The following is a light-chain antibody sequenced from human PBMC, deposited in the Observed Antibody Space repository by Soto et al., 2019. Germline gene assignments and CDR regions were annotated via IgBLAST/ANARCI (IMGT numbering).Light chain of an antibody. Sequence: EIVLTQSPGTLSLSPGERATLSCRASQSVSSSYLAWYQQKPGQAPRLLIYGASSRATGIPDRFSGSGSGTNFAFTISRLEPEDFAVDYCQQYGSSPPFTFGPGTKVDIK. CDR2: GAS. V-gene: IGKV3-20*01. J-gene: IGKJ3*01. CDR1: QSVSSSY. CDR3: QQYGSSPPFT.